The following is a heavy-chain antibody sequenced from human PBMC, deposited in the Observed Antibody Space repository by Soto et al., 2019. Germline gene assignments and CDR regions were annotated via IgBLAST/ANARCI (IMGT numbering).Heavy chain of an antibody. CDR3: ARIYEGYFESSSHYNVNWLGP. V-gene: IGHV1-2*02. J-gene: IGHJ5*02. CDR1: GYTFIRYY. Sequence: PAASVKVSCKASGYTFIRYYMHWVRQAPGQGLEWMGWINPNSGDTNYAQKFQGRVTLTRDTSINTAYMELSRLRSDDTAVYYCARIYEGYFESSSHYNVNWLGPWGQGTLVTVSS. CDR2: INPNSGDT. D-gene: IGHD3-22*01.